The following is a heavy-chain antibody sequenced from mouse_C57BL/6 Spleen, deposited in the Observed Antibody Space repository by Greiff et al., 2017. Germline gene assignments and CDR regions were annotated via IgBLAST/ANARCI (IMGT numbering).Heavy chain of an antibody. CDR1: GFSLTSYG. CDR3: ARHRIKNYYGSSYDYAMDY. D-gene: IGHD1-1*01. J-gene: IGHJ4*01. Sequence: VKLMESGPGLVAPSQSLSITCTVSGFSLTSYGVHWVRQPPGKGLEWLVVIWSDGSTTYNSALNSRLSISKDNSTSHVVLKMNSLQTDDTAMYYCARHRIKNYYGSSYDYAMDYWGQGTSVTVSS. V-gene: IGHV2-6-1*01. CDR2: IWSDGST.